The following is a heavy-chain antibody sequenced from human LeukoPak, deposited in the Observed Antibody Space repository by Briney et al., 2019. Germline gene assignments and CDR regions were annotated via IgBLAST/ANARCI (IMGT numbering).Heavy chain of an antibody. CDR2: IYSGGST. CDR3: ASQNKLRQKSIYYYYYGMDV. V-gene: IGHV3-66*04. D-gene: IGHD1/OR15-1a*01. Sequence: GGSLRLSCAASGFTVSSNYMSWVRQAPGKGLEWVSVIYSGGSTYYADSVKGRFTISRDNSKNTLYLQMNSLRAEDTAVYYCASQNKLRQKSIYYYYYGMDVWGQGTTVTVSS. J-gene: IGHJ6*02. CDR1: GFTVSSNY.